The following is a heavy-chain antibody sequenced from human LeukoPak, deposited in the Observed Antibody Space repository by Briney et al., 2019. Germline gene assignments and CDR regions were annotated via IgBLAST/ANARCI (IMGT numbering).Heavy chain of an antibody. J-gene: IGHJ4*02. CDR3: ARDKQHSYGRYFDH. V-gene: IGHV4-59*01. Sequence: SETVSLTCSVSGDSISTNHWNWIRKSPGKGLEWIGYMQSTGNSKYNPSLRSRVTIFVDTSKSQVALILSSVTAADTAVYYCARDKQHSYGRYFDHWGQGALVTVSS. CDR1: GDSISTNH. CDR2: MQSTGNS. D-gene: IGHD5-18*01.